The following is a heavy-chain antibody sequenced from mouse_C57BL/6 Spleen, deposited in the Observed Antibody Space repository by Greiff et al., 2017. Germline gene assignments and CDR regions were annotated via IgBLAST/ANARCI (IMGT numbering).Heavy chain of an antibody. V-gene: IGHV1-54*01. CDR2: INPGSGGT. D-gene: IGHD1-1*01. CDR1: GYAFTNYL. Sequence: QVQLQQSGAELVRPGTSVKVSCKASGYAFTNYLIEWVKQRPGQGLEWIGVINPGSGGTNYNEKFKGKATLTADKSSSTAYMQLSSLTSEDSAVYFCARSLFSTTGVADYWGQGTTLTVSS. CDR3: ARSLFSTTGVADY. J-gene: IGHJ2*01.